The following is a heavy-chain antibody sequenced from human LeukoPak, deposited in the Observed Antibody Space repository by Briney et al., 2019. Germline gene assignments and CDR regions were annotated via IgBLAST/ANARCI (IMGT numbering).Heavy chain of an antibody. CDR1: GFSFTTYW. D-gene: IGHD1-1*01. CDR2: IKQDGTEK. CDR3: ARVPSWKGYMDV. V-gene: IGHV3-7*03. Sequence: PGGSLRLSCAASGFSFTTYWMGWVRQAPGKGLEWVANIKQDGTEKYYVDSVMGRFTISRDNAKNSLYLQMSSLRAEDTAVYYCARVPSWKGYMDVWGKGTTVTVSS. J-gene: IGHJ6*03.